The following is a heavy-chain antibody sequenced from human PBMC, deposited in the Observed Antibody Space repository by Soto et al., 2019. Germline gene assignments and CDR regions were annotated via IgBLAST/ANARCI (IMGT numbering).Heavy chain of an antibody. V-gene: IGHV4-31*03. Sequence: PSETLSLTCTVSGGSISSGGYYWSWIRQHPGKGLEWIGYIYYSGSTYYNPSLKSRVTISVDTSKNQFSLKLSSVTAADTAVYYCARVHVYGDYYYFDYWGQGTLVTVSS. CDR1: GGSISSGGYY. D-gene: IGHD4-17*01. CDR3: ARVHVYGDYYYFDY. J-gene: IGHJ4*02. CDR2: IYYSGST.